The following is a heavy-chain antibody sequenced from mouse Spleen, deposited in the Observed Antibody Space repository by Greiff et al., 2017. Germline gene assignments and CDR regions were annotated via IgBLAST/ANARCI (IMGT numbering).Heavy chain of an antibody. J-gene: IGHJ1*03. CDR3: ARDRDYGSSYWYTDV. D-gene: IGHD1-1*01. CDR2: ISDGGSYT. CDR1: GFTFSSYA. V-gene: IGHV5-4*01. Sequence: DVMLVESGGGLVKPGGSLKLSCAASGFTFSSYAMSWVRQTPEKRLEWVATISDGGSYTYYPDNVKGRFTISRDNAKNNLYLQMSHLKSEDTAMYYCARDRDYGSSYWYTDVWGTETTVTVSS.